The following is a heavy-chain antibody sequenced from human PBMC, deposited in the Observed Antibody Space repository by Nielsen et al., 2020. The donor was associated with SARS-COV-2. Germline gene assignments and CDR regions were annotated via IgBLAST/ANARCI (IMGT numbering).Heavy chain of an antibody. CDR2: ISSSSTI. Sequence: GGSLRLSCAASGFTFSSYSMNWVRQAPGKGLEWVSYISSSSTIYYADSVKGRFTISRDNAKNSLYLQMNSLRAEDTAVYYCARVWGIAVAGTFDYWGQGTLVTVSS. V-gene: IGHV3-48*01. CDR3: ARVWGIAVAGTFDY. CDR1: GFTFSSYS. D-gene: IGHD6-19*01. J-gene: IGHJ4*02.